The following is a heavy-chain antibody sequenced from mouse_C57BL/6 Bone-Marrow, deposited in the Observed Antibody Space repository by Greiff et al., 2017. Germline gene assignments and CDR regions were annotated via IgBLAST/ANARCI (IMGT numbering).Heavy chain of an antibody. J-gene: IGHJ4*01. CDR2: IYPGSGST. CDR1: GYTFTSYW. CDR3: ARPYYDGKDYYAMDY. D-gene: IGHD1-1*01. V-gene: IGHV1-55*01. Sequence: QVQLQQPGAELVKPGASVKMSCKASGYTFTSYWITWVKQRPGQGLEWIGDIYPGSGSTNYNEKFKSKATLTVDTSSSTAYMQLSSLTSEDSAVYYCARPYYDGKDYYAMDYWGQGTSVTVSS.